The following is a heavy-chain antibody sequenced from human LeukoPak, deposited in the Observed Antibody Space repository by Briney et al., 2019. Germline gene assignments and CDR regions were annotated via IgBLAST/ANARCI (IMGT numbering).Heavy chain of an antibody. CDR3: AREASAQKRTGTLDY. CDR1: GGSISSSSYY. J-gene: IGHJ4*02. D-gene: IGHD1-14*01. V-gene: IGHV4-39*02. CDR2: IHYSGST. Sequence: SETLSLTCTVSGGSISSSSYYWGWIRQPPGKGLEWIGSIHYSGSTYYNPSLKSRVTISVDTSKNQFSLKLSSVTAADTAVYYCAREASAQKRTGTLDYWGQGTLVTVSS.